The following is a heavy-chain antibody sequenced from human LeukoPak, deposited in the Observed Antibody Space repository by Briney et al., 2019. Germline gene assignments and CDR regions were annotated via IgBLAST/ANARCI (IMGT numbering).Heavy chain of an antibody. CDR3: AKEAPWATAMVILIDY. CDR1: ESTFSRYG. D-gene: IGHD5-18*01. CDR2: ISYDGSNT. Sequence: GGSLRLSCAASESTFSRYGMHWVRQAPGKGLEWVAVISYDGSNTYYADSVKGRFTISRDNSKNTLYLQLNSLRAEDTAVYYCAKEAPWATAMVILIDYWGQGTLVTVSS. V-gene: IGHV3-30*18. J-gene: IGHJ4*02.